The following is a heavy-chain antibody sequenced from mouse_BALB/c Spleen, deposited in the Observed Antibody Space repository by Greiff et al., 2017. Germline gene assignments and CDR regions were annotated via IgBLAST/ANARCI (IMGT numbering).Heavy chain of an antibody. CDR2: IYPYNGGT. Sequence: EVQLQQSGPELVKPGASVKISCKASGYTFTDYNMHWVKQSHGKSLEWIGYIYPYNGGTGYNQKFKSKATLTVDNSSSTAYMELRSLTSEDSAVYYCAREGGWLPNFAYWGQGTLVTVSA. CDR3: AREGGWLPNFAY. V-gene: IGHV1S29*02. D-gene: IGHD2-3*01. CDR1: GYTFTDYN. J-gene: IGHJ3*01.